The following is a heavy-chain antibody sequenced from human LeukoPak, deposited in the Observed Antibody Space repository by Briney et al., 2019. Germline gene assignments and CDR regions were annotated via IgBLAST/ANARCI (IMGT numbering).Heavy chain of an antibody. CDR2: IYYSGST. CDR3: ARAPHTGSSSWFDP. V-gene: IGHV4-39*07. CDR1: GGSISSSSYY. D-gene: IGHD6-13*01. Sequence: SETLSLTCTVSGGSISSSSYYWGWIRQPPGKGLEWIGSIYYSGSTYYNPSLESRVTISVDTSKNQFSLKLSSVTAADTAVYYCARAPHTGSSSWFDPWGQGTLVTGSS. J-gene: IGHJ5*02.